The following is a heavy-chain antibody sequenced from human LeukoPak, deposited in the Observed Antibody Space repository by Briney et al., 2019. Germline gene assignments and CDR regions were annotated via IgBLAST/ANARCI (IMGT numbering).Heavy chain of an antibody. CDR2: IRSKLYGGTT. CDR3: TRSSGYTSGWYFDY. D-gene: IGHD6-19*01. V-gene: IGHV3-49*03. CDR1: GFTFGDYV. J-gene: IGHJ4*02. Sequence: PGGSLRLSCTTSGFTFGDYVMSWFRQAPGTGLQWVGFIRSKLYGGTTEYAASVRGRFTISRDDSKSIAYLQMNSLKTEDTAMYYCTRSSGYTSGWYFDYWGQGTPVTVSS.